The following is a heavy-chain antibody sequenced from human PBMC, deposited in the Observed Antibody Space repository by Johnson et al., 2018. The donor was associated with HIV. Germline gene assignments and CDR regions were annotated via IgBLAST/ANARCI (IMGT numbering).Heavy chain of an antibody. V-gene: IGHV3-66*01. CDR2: IYSGGST. CDR1: GFTFSSYD. Sequence: EVQLVESGGGLVQPGGSLRLSCAASGFTFSSYDMSWVRQAPGKGLEWVSVIYSGGSTYYADSVKGRFTISRDNSKNTLYLQMKRLRAEDTAVDYCAREWLYGFEIWGQGTMVTVSS. J-gene: IGHJ3*02. CDR3: AREWLYGFEI. D-gene: IGHD5-24*01.